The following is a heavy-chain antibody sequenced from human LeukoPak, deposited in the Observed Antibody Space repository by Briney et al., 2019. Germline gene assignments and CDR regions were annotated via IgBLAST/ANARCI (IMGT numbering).Heavy chain of an antibody. CDR1: GYTFTSYG. Sequence: ASVKVSCKASGYTFTSYGISWVRQAPGPGLEWMGWISAYNGYTNYAQKLQGRVTMTTDTSTSTAYMELRSLRSDDTAVYYCARSSYRSSGWPYDALDVWGQGTMVTVSS. J-gene: IGHJ3*01. V-gene: IGHV1-18*01. CDR3: ARSSYRSSGWPYDALDV. CDR2: ISAYNGYT. D-gene: IGHD6-19*01.